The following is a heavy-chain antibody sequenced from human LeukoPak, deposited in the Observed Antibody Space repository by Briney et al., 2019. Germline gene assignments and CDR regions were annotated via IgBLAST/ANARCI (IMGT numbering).Heavy chain of an antibody. CDR3: ARWAGVTDY. Sequence: GGSLRLSRAASGFTFENYWMSWVRQAPGKGPEWVANIKQDGSVEHYLDSVKGRFTISRDNAKNSLILQMNSLRAEDTAVYYCARWAGVTDYWGQGTLVTVSS. J-gene: IGHJ4*02. V-gene: IGHV3-7*01. CDR2: IKQDGSVE. D-gene: IGHD5-18*01. CDR1: GFTFENYW.